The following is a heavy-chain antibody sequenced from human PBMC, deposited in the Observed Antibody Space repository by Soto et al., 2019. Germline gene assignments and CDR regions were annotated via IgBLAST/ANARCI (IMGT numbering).Heavy chain of an antibody. D-gene: IGHD3-10*01. Sequence: QLQLQESGPGLVKPSETLSLTCTVSGGSISSSNYYWGWIRQPPGKGLEWIGSIYYSGSTYYNPSLKSRVTISVDTSKNQFSLKLSSVTAADTAVYYCARQGSGSYIDYWGQGTLVTVSS. CDR1: GGSISSSNYY. J-gene: IGHJ4*02. CDR2: IYYSGST. CDR3: ARQGSGSYIDY. V-gene: IGHV4-39*01.